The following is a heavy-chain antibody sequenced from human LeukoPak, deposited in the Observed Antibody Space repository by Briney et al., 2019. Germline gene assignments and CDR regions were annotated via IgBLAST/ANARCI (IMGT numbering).Heavy chain of an antibody. CDR3: ARSGAAEGPTHNWFDH. Sequence: SHTLSLTCTVSGGPISSSNDYWGRVRQPPGKGLEWIVSLYYSGTTYYSPSLKIRVPISVDTSKKQFSLKLTSVTAADTAVYYCARSGAAEGPTHNWFDHWSQGTLVTVSS. J-gene: IGHJ5*02. D-gene: IGHD6-13*01. CDR2: LYYSGTT. CDR1: GGPISSSNDY. V-gene: IGHV4-39*01.